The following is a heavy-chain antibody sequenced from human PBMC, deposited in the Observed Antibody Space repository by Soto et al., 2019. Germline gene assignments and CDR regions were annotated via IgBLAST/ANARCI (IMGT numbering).Heavy chain of an antibody. CDR3: ARAGAAPYYYYGLDV. CDR1: GYTFTSYA. J-gene: IGHJ6*02. CDR2: INAGNGNT. Sequence: GAAVKVSCKASGYTFTSYAMHWVRQAPGQRLEWMGWINAGNGNTKYSQKFQGRVTMTTDKSTDTAYMDLRSLTSDDTAIYYCARAGAAPYYYYGLDVWGQGTTVTVSS. D-gene: IGHD3-10*01. V-gene: IGHV1-3*01.